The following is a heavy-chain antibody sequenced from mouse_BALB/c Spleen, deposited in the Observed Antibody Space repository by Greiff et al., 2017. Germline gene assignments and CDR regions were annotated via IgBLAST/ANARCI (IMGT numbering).Heavy chain of an antibody. CDR3: ARGGLRRDFDY. CDR1: GFTFSSYA. CDR2: ISSGGST. J-gene: IGHJ2*01. D-gene: IGHD2-2*01. V-gene: IGHV5-6-5*01. Sequence: EVNVVESGGGLVKPGGSLKLSCAASGFTFSSYAMSWVRQTPEKRLEWVASISSGGSTYYPDSVKGRFTISRDNARNILYLQMSSLRSEDTAMYYCARGGLRRDFDYWGQGTTLTVSS.